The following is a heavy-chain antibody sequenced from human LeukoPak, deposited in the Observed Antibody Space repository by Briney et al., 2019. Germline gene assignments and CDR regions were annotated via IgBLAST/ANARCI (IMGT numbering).Heavy chain of an antibody. J-gene: IGHJ4*02. D-gene: IGHD4-17*01. CDR1: GVSISAYY. Sequence: SETLSLTCSVSGVSISAYYWSWIRQPAGKGLEWIGRIYPGESIYASENTNYNPPLKSRVSMSGDTSKNQVSLKLRSVTAADTAVYYCARDPPTVTTIFDSWGQGTLVTVSS. V-gene: IGHV4-4*07. CDR2: IYPGESIYASENT. CDR3: ARDPPTVTTIFDS.